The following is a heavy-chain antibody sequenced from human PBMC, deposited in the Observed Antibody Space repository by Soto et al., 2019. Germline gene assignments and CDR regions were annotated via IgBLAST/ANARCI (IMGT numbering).Heavy chain of an antibody. CDR2: ISGVRDYI. CDR1: GFTFSYYP. V-gene: IGHV3-21*06. J-gene: IGHJ4*02. Sequence: EVQLVESGGGLVNPGGSLRLSYAASGFTFSYYPLHWVRRAPGKGLEWVSSISGVRDYIRYADSVKGRFAISRDNAKTSLYLQMNSLTAEDTAVYYCAREGVHNYTEYYFDYWGQGTLVTVSS. CDR3: AREGVHNYTEYYFDY. D-gene: IGHD3-10*01.